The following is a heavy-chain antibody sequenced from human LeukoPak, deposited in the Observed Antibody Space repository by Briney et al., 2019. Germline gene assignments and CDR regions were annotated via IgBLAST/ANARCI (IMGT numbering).Heavy chain of an antibody. CDR1: GFTVSSNY. J-gene: IGHJ4*02. D-gene: IGHD3-3*01. Sequence: GGSLRLSCAASGFTVSSNYMSWVRQAPGKGLEWVSVIYSGGNTYYADSVKGRFTISRDNSKNTLFLQMNSLKTDDTAVYYCARDLPFGYWGQGTLVTVSS. CDR3: ARDLPFGY. CDR2: IYSGGNT. V-gene: IGHV3-53*01.